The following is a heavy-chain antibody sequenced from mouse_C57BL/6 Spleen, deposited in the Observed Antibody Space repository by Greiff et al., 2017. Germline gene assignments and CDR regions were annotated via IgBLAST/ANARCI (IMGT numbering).Heavy chain of an antibody. CDR2: IDPETGGT. J-gene: IGHJ4*01. V-gene: IGHV1-15*01. CDR3: TRTGMVYARDD. CDR1: GYTFPDYE. D-gene: IGHD4-1*01. Sequence: QVQLQQSGAELVRPGASVTLSCKASGYTFPDYEMHWVKQTPVHGLEWIGAIDPETGGTAYNQKFKGKAILTADKSSSTAYMELRSLTSEDSAVYYCTRTGMVYARDDWGQGTSVTVAS.